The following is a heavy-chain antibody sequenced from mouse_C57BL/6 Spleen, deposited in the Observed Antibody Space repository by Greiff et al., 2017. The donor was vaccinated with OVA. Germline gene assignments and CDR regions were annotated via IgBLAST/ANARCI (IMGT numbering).Heavy chain of an antibody. CDR1: GYAFSSSW. D-gene: IGHD1-1*01. J-gene: IGHJ2*01. CDR2: IYPGDGDT. Sequence: VQLQQSGPELVKPGASVKISCKASGYAFSSSWMNWVKQRPGKGLEWIGRIYPGDGDTNYNGKFKGKATLTADKSSSTAYMQLSSLTSEDSAVYFCARDGNHNYWGQGTTLTVSS. V-gene: IGHV1-82*01. CDR3: ARDGNHNY.